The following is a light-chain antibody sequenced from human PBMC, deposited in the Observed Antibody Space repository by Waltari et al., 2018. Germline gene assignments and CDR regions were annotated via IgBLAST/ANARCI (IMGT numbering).Light chain of an antibody. CDR1: QTVRNN. Sequence: EIVMTQSPATLSVSPGERATLSCRASQTVRNNLAWYQQKPGQAPRLLIYGASTRATGFPARFSGSGSGTEFTLTISSLQSEDFAVYYCQQYNNWPRTFGQGTKVEI. V-gene: IGKV3-15*01. J-gene: IGKJ1*01. CDR3: QQYNNWPRT. CDR2: GAS.